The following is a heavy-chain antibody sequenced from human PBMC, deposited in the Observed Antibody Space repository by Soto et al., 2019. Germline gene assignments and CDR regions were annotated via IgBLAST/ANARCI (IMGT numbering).Heavy chain of an antibody. J-gene: IGHJ4*02. CDR3: PHDNGH. D-gene: IGHD2-8*01. CDR2: INHSGST. Sequence: QVQLQQWGAGLLKPSETLSLTCAVYGGSFSGYYWSWIRQPPGKGLEWIGEINHSGSTNYNPSLKSRITISSSTSKNQLSLKLSSVTAADTAVYYCPHDNGHWGQGTLVTVSS. CDR1: GGSFSGYY. V-gene: IGHV4-34*01.